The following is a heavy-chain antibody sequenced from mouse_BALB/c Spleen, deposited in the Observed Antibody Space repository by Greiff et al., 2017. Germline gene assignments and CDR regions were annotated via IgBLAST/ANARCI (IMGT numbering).Heavy chain of an antibody. Sequence: EVQRVESGGGLVKPGGSLKLSCAASGFTFSDYYMYWVRQTPEKRLEWVATISDGGSYTYYPDSVKGRFTISRDNAKNNLYLQMSSLKSEDTAMYYCAREDYSGYFDVWGAGTTVTVSS. CDR1: GFTFSDYY. V-gene: IGHV5-4*02. J-gene: IGHJ1*01. CDR3: AREDYSGYFDV. D-gene: IGHD2-12*01. CDR2: ISDGGSYT.